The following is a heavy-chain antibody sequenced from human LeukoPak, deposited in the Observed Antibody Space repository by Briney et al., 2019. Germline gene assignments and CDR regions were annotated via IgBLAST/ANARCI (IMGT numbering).Heavy chain of an antibody. Sequence: GGPLRLSCAASGFTFSTYAMSWVRQAPGKGLEWVSTISDNGGSTYYADSVKGRFTISRDNSMNTLYLQMNSLRVEDTAVYYCAKPPPDSSSWLFDSWGQGALVTVSS. D-gene: IGHD6-13*01. CDR2: ISDNGGST. J-gene: IGHJ4*02. CDR1: GFTFSTYA. CDR3: AKPPPDSSSWLFDS. V-gene: IGHV3-23*01.